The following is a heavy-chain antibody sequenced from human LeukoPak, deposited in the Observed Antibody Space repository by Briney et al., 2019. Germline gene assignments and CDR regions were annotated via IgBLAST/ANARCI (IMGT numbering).Heavy chain of an antibody. CDR3: ARGRLQYYYDSSGYWDYYFDY. J-gene: IGHJ4*02. CDR1: GGSFSGYY. CDR2: INHSGST. D-gene: IGHD3-22*01. Sequence: SETLSLTCAVYGGSFSGYYWSWIRQPPGKGLEWIGEINHSGSTNYNPSLKSRVTISVDTPKNQFSLKLSSVTAADTAVYYCARGRLQYYYDSSGYWDYYFDYWGQGTLVTVSS. V-gene: IGHV4-34*01.